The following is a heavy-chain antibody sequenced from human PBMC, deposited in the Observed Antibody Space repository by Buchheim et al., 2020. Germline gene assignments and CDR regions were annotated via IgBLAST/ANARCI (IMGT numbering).Heavy chain of an antibody. V-gene: IGHV4-39*07. J-gene: IGHJ4*02. CDR1: GGSMSSSSYY. D-gene: IGHD2-2*01. Sequence: QLQLQESGPGLVKPSETLSLTCTVSGGSMSSSSYYWGWIRQPPGKGLEWIGSVYYSGNTYDNPSPKSRVTISVDTSRSQFSLKMTSVTAADTAVYYCARLSTSRLYFDYWGQGTL. CDR3: ARLSTSRLYFDY. CDR2: VYYSGNT.